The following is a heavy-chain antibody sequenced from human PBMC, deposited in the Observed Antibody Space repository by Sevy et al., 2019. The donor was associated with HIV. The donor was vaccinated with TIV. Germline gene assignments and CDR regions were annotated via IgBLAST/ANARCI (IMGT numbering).Heavy chain of an antibody. J-gene: IGHJ2*01. D-gene: IGHD3-22*01. V-gene: IGHV3-30*03. CDR3: ARAVEDYSDSSGWDWYLDL. CDR2: ISYDGSKK. CDR1: GFTFSDYG. Sequence: GGSLRLSCAASGFTFSDYGMHWVRQAPGKGLEWVAVISYDGSKKHYLDSVKGRFSVSRDNSKNTLFLQMNRLRVEDTAVYYRARAVEDYSDSSGWDWYLDLWGRGTLVTVSS.